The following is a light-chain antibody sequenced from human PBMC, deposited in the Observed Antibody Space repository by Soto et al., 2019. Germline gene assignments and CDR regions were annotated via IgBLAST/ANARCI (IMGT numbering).Light chain of an antibody. J-gene: IGKJ3*01. CDR1: QGISSY. CDR3: QQLNSYPKEFT. Sequence: DIQLTQPPSFLSASVGDRVTITCRASQGISSYLAWYQQKPGKAPKLLIYAASTLQSGVPSRFSGSGSGTEFTLTISSLQPEDFATYYCQQLNSYPKEFTFGPGTKVDIK. CDR2: AAS. V-gene: IGKV1-9*01.